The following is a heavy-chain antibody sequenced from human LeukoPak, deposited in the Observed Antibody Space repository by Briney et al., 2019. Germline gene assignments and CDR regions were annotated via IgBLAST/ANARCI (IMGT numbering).Heavy chain of an antibody. Sequence: CLRLSCAPPRVNLYEFVTCWVRQRPERGLEWVSYISWNSASIDYADSVKGRFSISRDNAKNSLYLQMNSLRTDDKALYYCAKDTMLVSGSGSYFDYWGQGTLVTVSS. V-gene: IGHV3-9*01. CDR1: RVNLYEFV. D-gene: IGHD3-10*01. J-gene: IGHJ4*02. CDR2: ISWNSASI. CDR3: AKDTMLVSGSGSYFDY.